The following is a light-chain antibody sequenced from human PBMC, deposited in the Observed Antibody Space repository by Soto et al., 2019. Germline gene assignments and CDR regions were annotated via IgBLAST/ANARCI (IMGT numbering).Light chain of an antibody. V-gene: IGKV3-20*01. CDR1: QSVSSSF. CDR3: QQYGSSPLT. J-gene: IGKJ4*01. CDR2: GAS. Sequence: EIVLTQSPGTLSLSPGERATLSCRASQSVSSSFLARYQQKPGQAPRLLIYGASRRATGIPDRFSGSGSRTDFTLTISRLEPEDFAVYYWQQYGSSPLTFGGGTKVEIK.